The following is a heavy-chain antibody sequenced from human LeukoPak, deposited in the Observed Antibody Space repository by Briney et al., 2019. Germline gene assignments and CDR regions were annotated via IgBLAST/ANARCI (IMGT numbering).Heavy chain of an antibody. V-gene: IGHV5-51*01. CDR1: GYSFTSYW. Sequence: GESLKISCKGSGYSFTSYWIGWVRQMPGKGLEWMGIIYPGDSDTRYSPSFQGQVTISADKSISTAYLQWSSLKASDTTMYYCAESPNYDGSGRGYYYGMDVWGQGTTVTVSS. CDR2: IYPGDSDT. CDR3: AESPNYDGSGRGYYYGMDV. D-gene: IGHD3-10*01. J-gene: IGHJ6*02.